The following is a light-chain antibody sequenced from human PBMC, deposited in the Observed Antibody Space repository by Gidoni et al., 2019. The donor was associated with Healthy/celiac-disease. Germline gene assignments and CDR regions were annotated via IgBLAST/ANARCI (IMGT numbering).Light chain of an antibody. CDR3: QQYNNWPREYT. CDR2: GAS. J-gene: IGKJ2*01. Sequence: EIVMTQSTATPSVSPGERATLSCRASQSVSSNLAWYQQKPGQAPRLLIYGASTRATGIPARFSGSGSGTEFTLTISSLQSEDFAVYYCQQYNNWPREYTFGQXTKLEIK. CDR1: QSVSSN. V-gene: IGKV3-15*01.